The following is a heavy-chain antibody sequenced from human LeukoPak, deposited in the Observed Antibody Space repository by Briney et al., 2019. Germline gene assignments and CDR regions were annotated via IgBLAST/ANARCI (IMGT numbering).Heavy chain of an antibody. CDR1: GGSISSGSW. D-gene: IGHD6-13*01. V-gene: IGHV4-4*02. J-gene: IGHJ3*02. CDR3: GHYRATAAVRGGAFDI. CDR2: IYHSGST. Sequence: SETLSLTCAVSGGSISSGSWWSWVRQPPGKGLEWIGEIYHSGSTNYNPSLKSRVTISVDKSKNQFSLKLSSVTAADTAVYYLGHYRATAAVRGGAFDIWGQGTMVTVSS.